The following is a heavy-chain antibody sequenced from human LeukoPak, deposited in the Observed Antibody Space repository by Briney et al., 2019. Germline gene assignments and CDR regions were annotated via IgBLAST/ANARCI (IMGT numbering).Heavy chain of an antibody. J-gene: IGHJ4*02. Sequence: ASVKVSCKASGYTFTSYDINWVRQATGQGLEWMGWMNPNSGNTVYAQKFQGRVTITRNTSISTAYMELSSLRSEDTAVYYCARVTKKQQLVLHYWGQGTLVTVSS. CDR1: GYTFTSYD. CDR2: MNPNSGNT. V-gene: IGHV1-8*01. CDR3: ARVTKKQQLVLHY. D-gene: IGHD6-13*01.